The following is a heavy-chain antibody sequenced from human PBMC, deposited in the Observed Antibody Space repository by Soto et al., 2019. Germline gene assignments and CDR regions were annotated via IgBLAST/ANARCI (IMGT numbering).Heavy chain of an antibody. CDR3: ARYQLLRPYFYYGMDV. Sequence: APVKVSGKASGYTFTSYGISWVRQAPGQGLEWMGWISAYNGNTNYAQKLQGRVTMTTDTSTSTAYMELRSLRSDDTAVYYCARYQLLRPYFYYGMDVWAQGTTVTVSS. J-gene: IGHJ6*02. D-gene: IGHD2-2*01. V-gene: IGHV1-18*01. CDR1: GYTFTSYG. CDR2: ISAYNGNT.